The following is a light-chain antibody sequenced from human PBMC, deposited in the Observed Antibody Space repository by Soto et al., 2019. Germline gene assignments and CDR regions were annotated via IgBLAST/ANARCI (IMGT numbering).Light chain of an antibody. CDR2: GAS. CDR3: QQYAGSPLT. CDR1: QSVSSSK. J-gene: IGKJ4*01. Sequence: EIVLTQSPGTLSLSPGERATLSCRASQSVSSSKLVWYQQKPGQAPRLLIYGASARATGIPDRFSGGGSGTDFTLTISRLEPEDFAVYYCQQYAGSPLTCGGGTKVEIK. V-gene: IGKV3-20*01.